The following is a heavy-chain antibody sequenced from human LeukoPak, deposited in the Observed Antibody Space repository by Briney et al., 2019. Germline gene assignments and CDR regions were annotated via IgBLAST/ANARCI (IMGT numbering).Heavy chain of an antibody. CDR2: ISHSGNT. Sequence: SETLSLTCTVSGGSISNYYWSWIRQPPGKGLEWIGYISHSGNTNYNPSLKSRVAISLDTSKNQFSLIPSSVTAADTAVYYCARVGRGDYVWGSYSFDYWGQGTLVTVSS. V-gene: IGHV4-59*01. CDR1: GGSISNYY. CDR3: ARVGRGDYVWGSYSFDY. J-gene: IGHJ4*02. D-gene: IGHD3-16*01.